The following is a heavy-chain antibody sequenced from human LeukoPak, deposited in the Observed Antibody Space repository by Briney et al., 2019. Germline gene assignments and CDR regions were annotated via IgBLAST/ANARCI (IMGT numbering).Heavy chain of an antibody. D-gene: IGHD6-6*01. V-gene: IGHV3-66*01. Sequence: TGGSLRLSCAASGFTFSNYGMHWVRQAPGKGLEWVSIIYSSGTTYYADSVKGRFTVSRDNSKNTLYLQMNSLRAEDTALYYCARTELSSFSGTPPFDLWGRGTLVTISS. CDR3: ARTELSSFSGTPPFDL. J-gene: IGHJ2*01. CDR1: GFTFSNYG. CDR2: IYSSGTT.